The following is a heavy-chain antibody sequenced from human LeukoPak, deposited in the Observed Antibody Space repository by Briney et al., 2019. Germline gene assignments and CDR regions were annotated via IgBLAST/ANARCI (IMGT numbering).Heavy chain of an antibody. D-gene: IGHD3-10*01. CDR1: GFTFSSYW. CDR3: ARVRGSKSMDV. V-gene: IGHV3-7*01. Sequence: GALRLSCAASGFTFSSYWMSWVRQAPGKGLEWVANIKQDGSEKYYVDSVKGRFTISRDNAKNSLYLQMNSLRVEDTAVYYCARVRGSKSMDVWGQGTTVTVSS. J-gene: IGHJ6*02. CDR2: IKQDGSEK.